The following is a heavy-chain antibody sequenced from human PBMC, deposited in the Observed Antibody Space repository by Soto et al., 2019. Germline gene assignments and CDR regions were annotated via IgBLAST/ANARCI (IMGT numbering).Heavy chain of an antibody. D-gene: IGHD2-21*01. V-gene: IGHV3-11*05. J-gene: IGHJ4*02. CDR3: ARVRVVMGYYFDY. Sequence: QVQLVESGGGLVKPGGSLRLSCAASGFTFSDYYMSWIRQAPGKGLEWVSYISSSSSYTNYADSVKGRFTISRDNAKISLYLQMNSLRAEDTAVYYCARVRVVMGYYFDYWGQGTLVTVSS. CDR1: GFTFSDYY. CDR2: ISSSSSYT.